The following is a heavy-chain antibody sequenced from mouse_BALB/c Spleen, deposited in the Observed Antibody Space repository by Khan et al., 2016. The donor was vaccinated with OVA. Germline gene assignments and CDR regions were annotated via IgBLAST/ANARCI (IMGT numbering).Heavy chain of an antibody. V-gene: IGHV2-6-1*01. J-gene: IGHJ4*01. D-gene: IGHD2-10*01. Sequence: QMQLEESGPGLVAPSQSLSITCTISGFSLTNYGVHWVRQPPGKGLEWLVVIWSDGSTTYTSALKSRLTITKDNSKSQVFLEMNSLQTDDTAMYFCARQPYYHYNIMDYWGQGTSVTVSS. CDR1: GFSLTNYG. CDR3: ARQPYYHYNIMDY. CDR2: IWSDGST.